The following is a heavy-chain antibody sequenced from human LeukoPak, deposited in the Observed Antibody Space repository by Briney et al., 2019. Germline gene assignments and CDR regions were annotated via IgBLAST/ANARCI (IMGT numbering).Heavy chain of an antibody. J-gene: IGHJ4*02. V-gene: IGHV5-51*01. CDR1: GSSFTSYW. Sequence: GESLQISCQCSGSSFTSYWIGWVRQVPGKGLEWMGIVQPGDSDIRYSPSFQGQVTISADKSISTVYLQWSGLKASDTAMYYCARYYYDSSAYPYYFEYWGQGTLVTVSS. CDR2: VQPGDSDI. CDR3: ARYYYDSSAYPYYFEY. D-gene: IGHD3-22*01.